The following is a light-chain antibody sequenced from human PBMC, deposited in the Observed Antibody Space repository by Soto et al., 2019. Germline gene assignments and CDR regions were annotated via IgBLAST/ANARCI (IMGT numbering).Light chain of an antibody. J-gene: IGKJ1*01. CDR3: QQYRSWPRT. CDR1: QSVAANY. Sequence: EFVLTQSPGTLSLSPGERATLSCRASQSVAANYLAWYQQKPGQAPRLLIYGASSRATGIPDRFSGSGSGTEFSLTISSLQSEDFATYYCQQYRSWPRTFAQGTKVDI. V-gene: IGKV3-20*01. CDR2: GAS.